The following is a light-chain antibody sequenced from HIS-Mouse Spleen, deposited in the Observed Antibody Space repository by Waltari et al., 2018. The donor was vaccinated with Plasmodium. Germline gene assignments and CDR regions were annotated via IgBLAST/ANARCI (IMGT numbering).Light chain of an antibody. CDR3: CSYAGSYTYV. V-gene: IGLV2-11*01. CDR2: DVS. Sequence: QSALTQPRSVSGSPGPSVTISCTRTSSDVGGYNYVSWYQQHPDKAPKLMIYDVSKRPSGVPDRFSGSKSGNTASLTISGLQAEDEADYYCCSYAGSYTYVFGTGTKVTVL. CDR1: SSDVGGYNY. J-gene: IGLJ1*01.